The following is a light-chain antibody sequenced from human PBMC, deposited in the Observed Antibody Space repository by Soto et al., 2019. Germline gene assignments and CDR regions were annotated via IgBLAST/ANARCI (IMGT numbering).Light chain of an antibody. CDR3: QLYNDGPPPT. J-gene: IGKJ4*01. Sequence: EIILTQSPATLSASPGETATLSCRASQRVSSSFAWYQQTPGRAPRLLIYGASNRATDIPTMFSGSGSGTEFTLTLSRLPPDDFAVDYCQLYNDGPPPTVGGGTKVDIK. CDR1: QRVSSS. V-gene: IGKV3-15*01. CDR2: GAS.